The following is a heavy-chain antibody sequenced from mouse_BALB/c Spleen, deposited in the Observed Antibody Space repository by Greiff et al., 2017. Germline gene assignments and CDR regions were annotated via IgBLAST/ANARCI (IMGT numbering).Heavy chain of an antibody. CDR1: GYTFSSYW. CDR2: ILPGSGST. Sequence: VQLQQPGAELMKPGASVKISCKATGYTFSSYWIEWVKQRPGHGLEWIGEILPGSGSTNYNEKFKGKATLTVDTSSNTAYMQLSSLTSEASAVYYRGRRGRRNAMDYWGQGTSVTVSS. V-gene: IGHV1-9*01. J-gene: IGHJ4*01. CDR3: GRRGRRNAMDY. D-gene: IGHD1-2*01.